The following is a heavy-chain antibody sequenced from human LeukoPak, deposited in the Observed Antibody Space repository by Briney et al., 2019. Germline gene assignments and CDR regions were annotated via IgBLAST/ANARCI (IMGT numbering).Heavy chain of an antibody. V-gene: IGHV1-18*01. J-gene: IGHJ4*02. CDR2: TSTYNGNT. Sequence: ASVKVSCKASGYTFTSYGITWVRQAPGQGLEWMGWTSTYNGNTNNAQKLQGRVTMTTDTSTSTAYMELRSLRSDDTAVYYCARVYNYYDTSGYYLGNYFDYWGRGTLVTVSS. CDR3: ARVYNYYDTSGYYLGNYFDY. CDR1: GYTFTSYG. D-gene: IGHD3-22*01.